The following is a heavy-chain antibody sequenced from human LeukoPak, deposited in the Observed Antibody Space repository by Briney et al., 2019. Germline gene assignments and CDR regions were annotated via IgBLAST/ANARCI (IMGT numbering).Heavy chain of an antibody. CDR1: AGSFSGYY. D-gene: IGHD4-17*01. V-gene: IGHV4-34*01. J-gene: IGHJ6*03. CDR2: INHSGST. Sequence: PSETLSLTCAVYAGSFSGYYWSWIRQPPGKGLEWIGEINHSGSTNYNPSLKSRVTISVDTSKNQFSLKLSSVTAADTAVYYCARGDGDSLNYYYYYMDVWGKGTTVTVSS. CDR3: ARGDGDSLNYYYYYMDV.